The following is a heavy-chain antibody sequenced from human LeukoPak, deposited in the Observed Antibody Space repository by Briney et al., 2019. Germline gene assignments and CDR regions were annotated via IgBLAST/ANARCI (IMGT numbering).Heavy chain of an antibody. CDR2: ISSSSSYI. Sequence: PGGSLRLSCAGSGFTFSRNSMNWVRQAPGKGLEWVSPISSSSSYIYYADSVKGRFTISRDNAENSLYLQMNSLRAEDTAVYYCARGLDNYGYKFDYWGQGTLVTVSS. CDR1: GFTFSRNS. D-gene: IGHD5-18*01. V-gene: IGHV3-21*06. J-gene: IGHJ4*02. CDR3: ARGLDNYGYKFDY.